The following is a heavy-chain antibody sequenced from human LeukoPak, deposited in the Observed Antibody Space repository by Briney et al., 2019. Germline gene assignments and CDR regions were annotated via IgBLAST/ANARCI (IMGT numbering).Heavy chain of an antibody. CDR1: GGSVSSGSYY. Sequence: SETLSLTCTVSGGSVSSGSYYWSWIRQPPGKGLEWIGYIYYSGSTNYNPSLKSRVTISVDTSKNQFSLKLSSVIAADTAVYYCARDLREGFGELFHYYYYGMDVWGQGTTVTVSS. V-gene: IGHV4-61*01. D-gene: IGHD3-10*01. J-gene: IGHJ6*02. CDR2: IYYSGST. CDR3: ARDLREGFGELFHYYYYGMDV.